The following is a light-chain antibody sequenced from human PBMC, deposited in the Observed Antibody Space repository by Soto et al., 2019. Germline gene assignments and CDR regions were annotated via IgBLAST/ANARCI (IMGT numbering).Light chain of an antibody. CDR2: DAS. V-gene: IGKV1-39*01. J-gene: IGKJ5*01. CDR3: QQYNNWPPIT. CDR1: QNINNY. Sequence: DIQMTQSPSSLSASIGDRVTLTCRASQNINNYLHWYQLKPGKAPKLLIYDASGLQSGVPARFSGSGSGTEFTLTISSLQSEDFAVYYCQQYNNWPPITFGQGTRLEIK.